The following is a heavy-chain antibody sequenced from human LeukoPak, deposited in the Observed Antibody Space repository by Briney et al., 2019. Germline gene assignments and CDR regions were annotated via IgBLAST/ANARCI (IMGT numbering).Heavy chain of an antibody. CDR3: AREPFWSGYYSNLHFDY. CDR1: GFIFSTYT. Sequence: GGSLRLSCATSGFIFSTYTMNWVRQAPGRGLEWVSSISSSSSYIYYTDSVKGRFTISRDNAKNSLYLQINGLRVEDTAVYYCAREPFWSGYYSNLHFDYWGQGTLVTVSS. D-gene: IGHD3-3*01. J-gene: IGHJ4*02. V-gene: IGHV3-21*01. CDR2: ISSSSSYI.